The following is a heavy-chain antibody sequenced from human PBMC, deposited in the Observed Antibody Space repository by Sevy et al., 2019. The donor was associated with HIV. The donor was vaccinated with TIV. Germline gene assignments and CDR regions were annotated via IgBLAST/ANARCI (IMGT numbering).Heavy chain of an antibody. J-gene: IGHJ6*02. CDR3: ARDRSDFWSGYSPPDV. V-gene: IGHV3-11*01. CDR2: ISSRGSHI. Sequence: GGPLRLSCAASTFTFSDYYMTWIRQAPGKGLESVSYISSRGSHIYYADSVKGRFTISRDNAKNSLYLQMNSLRAEDTALYHCARDRSDFWSGYSPPDVWGQGTTVTVSS. D-gene: IGHD3-3*01. CDR1: TFTFSDYY.